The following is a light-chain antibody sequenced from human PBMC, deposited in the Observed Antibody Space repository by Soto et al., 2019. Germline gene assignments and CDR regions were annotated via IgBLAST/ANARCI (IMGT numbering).Light chain of an antibody. J-gene: IGKJ4*01. CDR3: QQYDNLLLT. V-gene: IGKV1-33*01. Sequence: DIQMTQSPSSLSASVGDRVTITCQASQDITNYLNWYQQKPGKAPKLLIYDASNLETGVPSRFSGSRSGTDFTFTISSLLTEDIATYYCQQYDNLLLTFGGGTKVEIK. CDR1: QDITNY. CDR2: DAS.